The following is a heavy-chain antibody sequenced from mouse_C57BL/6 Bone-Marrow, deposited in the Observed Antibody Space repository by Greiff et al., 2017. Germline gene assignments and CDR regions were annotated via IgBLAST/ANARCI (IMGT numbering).Heavy chain of an antibody. CDR2: IDPEIGDT. Sequence: EVQLQQSGAELVRPGASVKLSCTASGFNIKDDYIHWVKQRPEQGLEWIVWIDPEIGDTEYASKFKGKATITSDTSSNSAYLQLSSLTSEDTAVDYCSSFDGNYFDFWGQGTPLTVAS. CDR1: GFNIKDDY. V-gene: IGHV14-4*01. CDR3: SSFDGNYFDF. J-gene: IGHJ2*01. D-gene: IGHD2-3*01.